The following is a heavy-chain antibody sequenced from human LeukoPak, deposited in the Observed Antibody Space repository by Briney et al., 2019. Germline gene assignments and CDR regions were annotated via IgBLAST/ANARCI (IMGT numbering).Heavy chain of an antibody. CDR3: ARRTSSYGMDV. CDR1: GGSFSGYY. Sequence: KPSETLSLTCAVYGGSFSGYYWSWIRQPPVKELEWIGEINHSGSTNYNPSLKSRVTISVDTSKNQFSLRLSSVTAADTAVYYCARRTSSYGMDVWGQGTTVTVSS. CDR2: INHSGST. D-gene: IGHD2-8*01. V-gene: IGHV4-34*01. J-gene: IGHJ6*02.